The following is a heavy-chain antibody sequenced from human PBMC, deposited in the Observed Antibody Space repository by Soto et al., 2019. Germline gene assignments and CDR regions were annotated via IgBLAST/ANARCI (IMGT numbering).Heavy chain of an antibody. CDR3: ARDYRPIGDIVVVTGIPAPAEYFQH. CDR1: GFTFSSYA. Sequence: QVQLVESGGGVVQPGRSLRLSCAASGFTFSSYAMHWVRQAPGKGLEWVAVISYDGSNKYYADSVKGRFTISRDNSKNALYLAMNRLRAEDTAVYYCARDYRPIGDIVVVTGIPAPAEYFQHWGQGTLVTVSS. CDR2: ISYDGSNK. J-gene: IGHJ1*01. D-gene: IGHD2-21*02. V-gene: IGHV3-30-3*01.